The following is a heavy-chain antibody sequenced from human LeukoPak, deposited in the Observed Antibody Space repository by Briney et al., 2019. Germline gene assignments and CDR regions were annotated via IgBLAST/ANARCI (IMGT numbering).Heavy chain of an antibody. Sequence: ASVKVSCKASGYIFTGYYMHWVRQAPGQGLEWMGWINPNSGGTNYAQKFQGRVTMTRDTSISTAYMELSRLRSDDTAVYYCARGLDIVVPAAMVWFDPWGQGTLVTVSS. CDR2: INPNSGGT. V-gene: IGHV1-2*02. CDR3: ARGLDIVVPAAMVWFDP. D-gene: IGHD2-2*01. CDR1: GYIFTGYY. J-gene: IGHJ5*02.